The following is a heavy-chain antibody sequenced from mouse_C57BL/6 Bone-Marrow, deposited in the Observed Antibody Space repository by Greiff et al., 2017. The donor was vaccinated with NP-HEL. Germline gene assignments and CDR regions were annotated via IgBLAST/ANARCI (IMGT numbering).Heavy chain of an antibody. CDR3: ARSYDYIYYYAMDY. J-gene: IGHJ4*01. V-gene: IGHV1-19*01. CDR2: INPYNGGT. CDR1: GYTFTDYY. Sequence: VQLKQSGPVLVKPGASVKMSCKASGYTFTDYYMNWVKQSHGKSLEWIGVINPYNGGTSYNQKFKGKATLTVDKSSSTAYMELNSLTSEDSAVYYCARSYDYIYYYAMDYWGQGTSVTVSS. D-gene: IGHD2-4*01.